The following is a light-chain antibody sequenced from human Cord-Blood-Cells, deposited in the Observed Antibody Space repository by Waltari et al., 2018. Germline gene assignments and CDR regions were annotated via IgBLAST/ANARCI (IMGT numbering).Light chain of an antibody. CDR3: SSYTGSSTLV. J-gene: IGLJ3*02. CDR1: SSDVGGYNY. Sequence: QSALTQPASVSGSPGQSITLPCTGTSSDVGGYNYVSCSQQHPGKAPKLMIYDVSNRPSGVSNRFSGSKSGNTASLTISGLQAEDEADYYCSSYTGSSTLVFGGGTKLTVL. CDR2: DVS. V-gene: IGLV2-14*03.